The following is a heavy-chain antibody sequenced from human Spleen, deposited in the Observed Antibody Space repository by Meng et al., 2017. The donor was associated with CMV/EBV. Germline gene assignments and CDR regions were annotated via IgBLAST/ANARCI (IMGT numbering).Heavy chain of an antibody. CDR1: EFTISKFA. V-gene: IGHV3-23*01. CDR2: ISGSDGGT. D-gene: IGHD5-24*01. CDR3: AKPPRVSKKYFDN. Sequence: GESLKISCVDSEFTISKFAMSWVRQAPGKGLEWVSTISGSDGGTYYADSVKGRFTISRDNSKNTLYLQMNSLRAEDTAIYYCAKPPRVSKKYFDNWGQGTLVTVSS. J-gene: IGHJ4*02.